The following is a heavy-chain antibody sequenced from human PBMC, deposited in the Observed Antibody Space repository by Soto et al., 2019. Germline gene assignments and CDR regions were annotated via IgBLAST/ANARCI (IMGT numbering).Heavy chain of an antibody. Sequence: QVQLVQSGAEVKKPGASVKVSCKASGYTFTSYAMHWVRQAPGQRLEWMGWINAGNGNTKYSQKFQGRVNITRHTSASPAYMELRSLRSEDTAVYYCARYCSGGSCSSIAFDIWGQGTMVTVSS. V-gene: IGHV1-3*01. CDR1: GYTFTSYA. D-gene: IGHD2-15*01. CDR2: INAGNGNT. J-gene: IGHJ3*02. CDR3: ARYCSGGSCSSIAFDI.